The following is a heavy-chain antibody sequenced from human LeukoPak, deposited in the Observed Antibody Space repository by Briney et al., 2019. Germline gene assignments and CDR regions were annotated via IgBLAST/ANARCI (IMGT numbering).Heavy chain of an antibody. D-gene: IGHD3-3*01. Sequence: PGGSLRLSCAASEFTFSSYVMSWVRQAPGKGLEWVSTISGSGGSTYYADSVKGRFTISRDNPKNTLSLQMNSLRAEDTAVYYCAKGSAYADFWGQGTLVTVSS. V-gene: IGHV3-23*01. J-gene: IGHJ4*02. CDR2: ISGSGGST. CDR1: EFTFSSYV. CDR3: AKGSAYADF.